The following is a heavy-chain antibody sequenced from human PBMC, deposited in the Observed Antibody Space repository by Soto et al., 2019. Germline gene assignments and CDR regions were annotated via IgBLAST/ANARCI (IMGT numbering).Heavy chain of an antibody. CDR2: ISSSGSTI. CDR1: GFTFSSYE. V-gene: IGHV3-48*03. Sequence: PGGSLRLSCAASGFTFSSYEMNWVRQAPGKGLEWVSYISSSGSTIYYADSVKGRFTISRDNAKNSLYLQMNSLRAEDTAVYYCAGVSSGGDFSFDYWGQGTLVTVSS. CDR3: AGVSSGGDFSFDY. J-gene: IGHJ4*02. D-gene: IGHD2-15*01.